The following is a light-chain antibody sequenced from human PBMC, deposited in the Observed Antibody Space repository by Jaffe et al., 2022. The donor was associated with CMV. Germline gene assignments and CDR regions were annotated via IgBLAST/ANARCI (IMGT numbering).Light chain of an antibody. CDR2: GAN. CDR1: QRVSTTY. CDR3: QQYTSPSWT. Sequence: EVVLTQSPGTLYSSPGERATLSCRASQRVSTTYLAWYQQKPGHPPRLLIYGANKREAGVPDRFSGSGSGTDFTLTISRLEPEDFVMYYCQQYTSPSWTFGQGTKVEMK. J-gene: IGKJ1*01. V-gene: IGKV3-20*01.